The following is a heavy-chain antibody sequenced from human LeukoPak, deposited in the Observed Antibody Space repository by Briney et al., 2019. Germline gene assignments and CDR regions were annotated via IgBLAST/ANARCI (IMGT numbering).Heavy chain of an antibody. CDR2: INPSGTGT. V-gene: IGHV1-46*01. D-gene: IGHD3-9*01. Sequence: GASVKVSCKASGYTITNNYMHWVRQAPGQGLEWMGVINPSGTGTSYAQKFQGRITMSRDTSTSTVYMELGRLRSDDTAVYYCARVYYDILTGYSHWFDPWGQGTLVTVSS. J-gene: IGHJ5*02. CDR3: ARVYYDILTGYSHWFDP. CDR1: GYTITNNY.